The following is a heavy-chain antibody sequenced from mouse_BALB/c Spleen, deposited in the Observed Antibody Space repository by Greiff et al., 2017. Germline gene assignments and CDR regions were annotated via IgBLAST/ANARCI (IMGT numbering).Heavy chain of an antibody. CDR2: IWWDDAK. V-gene: IGHV8-8*01. D-gene: IGHD1-1*01. Sequence: QVPLNVCGPGLLQPSQTLSLTCSFSGFSLSTSGMGVVWLRQPAGLGLEWLAHIWWDDAKYDNTALKSGLTISKYTSKNQVFLKIASVDTADTATYYCARLYYYGSAMDYWGQGTSVTVSS. CDR1: GFSLSTSGMG. J-gene: IGHJ4*01. CDR3: ARLYYYGSAMDY.